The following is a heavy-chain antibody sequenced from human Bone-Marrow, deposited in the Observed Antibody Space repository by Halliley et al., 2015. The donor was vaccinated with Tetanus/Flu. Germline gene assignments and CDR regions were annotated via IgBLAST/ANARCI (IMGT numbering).Heavy chain of an antibody. V-gene: IGHV5-51*01. D-gene: IGHD3-22*01. Sequence: REWRGIIFPSDPDTTYSPSFQGQVTISADMSISTAYLQWSSLKPSDPAIYYCARLGSRGYDYWGQGTLVTVSS. CDR3: ARLGSRGYDY. CDR2: IFPSDPDT. J-gene: IGHJ4*02.